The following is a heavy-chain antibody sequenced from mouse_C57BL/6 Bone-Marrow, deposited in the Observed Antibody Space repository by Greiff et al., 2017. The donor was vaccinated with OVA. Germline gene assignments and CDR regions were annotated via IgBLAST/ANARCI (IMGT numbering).Heavy chain of an antibody. V-gene: IGHV1-55*01. CDR3: ARSPIYYFRGYFDV. CDR2: IYPGSGST. D-gene: IGHD1-1*01. Sequence: VQLQQPGAELVKPGASVKMSCKASGYTFTSYWITWVKQRPGQGLEWIGDIYPGSGSTNYNEKFKSKATLTVDTSSSTAYMQLSSLTSADSAVSDCARSPIYYFRGYFDVWGTGTTVTVSS. J-gene: IGHJ1*03. CDR1: GYTFTSYW.